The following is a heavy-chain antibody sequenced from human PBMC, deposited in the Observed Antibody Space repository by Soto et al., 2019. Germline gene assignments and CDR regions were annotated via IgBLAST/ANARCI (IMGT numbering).Heavy chain of an antibody. Sequence: QVQLVESGGGVVQPGRSLRLSCAASGFTFSTYGMHWVRQAPGKGLEWVAVIWYDGSNKYYADSVKGRFTISRDNSKNTLNLQLNSLSAENTAVYYCARGWYCGGDCYEWYFDLWGRGTLVTVSS. J-gene: IGHJ2*01. CDR3: ARGWYCGGDCYEWYFDL. V-gene: IGHV3-33*01. D-gene: IGHD2-21*02. CDR1: GFTFSTYG. CDR2: IWYDGSNK.